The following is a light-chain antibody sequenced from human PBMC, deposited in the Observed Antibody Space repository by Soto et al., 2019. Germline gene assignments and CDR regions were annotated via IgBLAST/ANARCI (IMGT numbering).Light chain of an antibody. CDR3: CSYAGSYSWV. CDR2: DVN. V-gene: IGLV2-11*01. Sequence: QSALTQPRSVSGSPGQSVTISCTGTSSDVGGYDYVSWYQQHPRKAPKLMIYDVNKRPSGVPDRFSGSKSGNTASLTISGLQAEDEADYYCCSYAGSYSWVFGGGTKVTVL. CDR1: SSDVGGYDY. J-gene: IGLJ3*02.